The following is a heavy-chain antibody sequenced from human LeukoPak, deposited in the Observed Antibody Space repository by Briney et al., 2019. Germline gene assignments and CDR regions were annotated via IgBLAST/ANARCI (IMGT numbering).Heavy chain of an antibody. CDR1: GFTFSSYA. V-gene: IGHV3-23*01. D-gene: IGHD3-10*01. J-gene: IGHJ4*02. CDR2: ISGSGGST. Sequence: GGSLRLSCAASGFTFSSYAMSWVRQAPGKGLEWVSAISGSGGSTYYADSVKGRFTISRDNSKNTLYLQMNSLRAEDAAVYYCAKDKSYYYDSGSYGLDYWGQGTLVTVSS. CDR3: AKDKSYYYDSGSYGLDY.